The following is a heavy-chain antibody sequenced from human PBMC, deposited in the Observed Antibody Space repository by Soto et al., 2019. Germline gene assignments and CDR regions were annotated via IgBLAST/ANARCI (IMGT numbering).Heavy chain of an antibody. CDR2: ISAYNGNT. V-gene: IGHV1-18*01. J-gene: IGHJ4*02. D-gene: IGHD3-22*01. CDR1: GYTFTSYG. Sequence: QVQLVQSGAEVKKPGASVKVSCKASGYTFTSYGISWVRQAPGQGLEWMGWISAYNGNTNYAQKLQGRVTMTTDTSTSTAYMELRSPRSDDTAVYYCARALLPAYYYDSSGYPPIDYWGQGTLVTVSS. CDR3: ARALLPAYYYDSSGYPPIDY.